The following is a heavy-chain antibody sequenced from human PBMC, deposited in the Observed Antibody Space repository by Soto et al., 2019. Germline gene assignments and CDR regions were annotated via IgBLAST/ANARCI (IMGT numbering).Heavy chain of an antibody. CDR3: XXXXXXXXVFGY. CDR1: GGSXNXXXYX. V-gene: IGHV4-31*03. J-gene: IGHJ4*02. CDR2: IFYTGST. Sequence: QVQLQESGPGLVKPSQTLSLTCTVSGGSXNXXXYXXSWIRQHPGKGLEWIGKIFYTGSTTYNPSLKSRVTISVDTSKNQFSLXLXSXTAAXXXXXYXXXXXXXXXVFGYWGQGTLVTVSS.